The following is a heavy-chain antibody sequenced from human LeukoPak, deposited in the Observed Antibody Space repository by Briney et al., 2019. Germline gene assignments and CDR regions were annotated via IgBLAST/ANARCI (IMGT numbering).Heavy chain of an antibody. CDR3: AKSARRYCSGGICYYFDY. CDR2: IRYDGSNK. CDR1: GFTFSSYA. V-gene: IGHV3-30*02. D-gene: IGHD2-8*02. Sequence: PGGSLRLSCAASGFTFSSYAMRWVRQAPGKGLEWVSFIRYDGSNKYYADSVKGRFTISRDNSKNTLYLQMNSRRAEDTAVYYCAKSARRYCSGGICYYFDYWGQGTLVTVSS. J-gene: IGHJ4*02.